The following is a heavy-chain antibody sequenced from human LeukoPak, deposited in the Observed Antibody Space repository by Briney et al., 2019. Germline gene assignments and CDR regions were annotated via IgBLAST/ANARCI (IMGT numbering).Heavy chain of an antibody. CDR2: ISYSGST. V-gene: IGHV4-30-4*08. J-gene: IGHJ4*02. CDR3: ARSTAAGTYYFDY. CDR1: GASISNGDYY. D-gene: IGHD6-13*01. Sequence: SETLSLTCTVSGASISNGDYYWSWIRQPPGKGLEWIGYISYSGSTYYNPSLKSRLTISVDTSKNQSSLKLSSVTATDTAVYYCARSTAAGTYYFDYWGQGTLVTVSS.